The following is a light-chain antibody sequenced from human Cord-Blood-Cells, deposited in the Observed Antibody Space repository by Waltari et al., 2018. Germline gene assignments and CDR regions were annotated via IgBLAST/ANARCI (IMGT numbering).Light chain of an antibody. J-gene: IGKJ1*01. Sequence: IVLTQSPDSLAVFLGARAPIHSKSGQSVLYSSNNKNYLAWYQQKPGQPPKLLIYWASTRESGVPDRFSGSGSGTDFTLTISSLQAEDVAVYYCQQYYSTPWTFGQGTKVEIK. V-gene: IGKV4-1*01. CDR2: WAS. CDR1: QSVLYSSNNKNY. CDR3: QQYYSTPWT.